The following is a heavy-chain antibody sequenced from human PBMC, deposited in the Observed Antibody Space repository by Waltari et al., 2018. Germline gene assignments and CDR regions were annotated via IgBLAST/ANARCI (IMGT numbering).Heavy chain of an antibody. CDR3: ARDGAVSAVLRFFFDY. D-gene: IGHD2-8*01. Sequence: QVQLVQSGAEVKKPGASVKVSCKASGYTFTTYYTHWVRQAPGQGLEWMGIINPSSGDTRYAQKFQHRITLTSDTSSTTLYMELSSLRSEDTAVYYCARDGAVSAVLRFFFDYWGQGTLVTVSS. CDR2: INPSSGDT. CDR1: GYTFTTYY. V-gene: IGHV1-46*01. J-gene: IGHJ4*02.